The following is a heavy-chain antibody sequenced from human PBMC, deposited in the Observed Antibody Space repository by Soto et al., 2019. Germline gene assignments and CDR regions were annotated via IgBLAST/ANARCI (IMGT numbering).Heavy chain of an antibody. CDR3: AREYQSTYYFDS. CDR1: GFTFSSYF. J-gene: IGHJ4*02. V-gene: IGHV1-46*01. Sequence: GSVKVSCKACGFTFSSYFMHLFRQAPGQGLQWVGIIKPSGGITDYAQEFQDKVTMTRDTSTSTVYMELSSLTSADTAVYYCAREYQSTYYFDSWGQGTMVTVSS. CDR2: IKPSGGIT.